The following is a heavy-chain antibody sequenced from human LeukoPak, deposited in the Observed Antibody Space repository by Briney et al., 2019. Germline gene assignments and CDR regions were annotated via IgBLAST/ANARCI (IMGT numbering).Heavy chain of an antibody. V-gene: IGHV4-4*07. CDR3: ARGKSVAGKGYYYYYYMDV. D-gene: IGHD6-19*01. CDR1: GVSISSYY. CDR2: IHTSGST. Sequence: SETLSLTCTVSGVSISSYYWSWIRQPAGKGLEWIGRIHTSGSTNYNPSLKSRVTMSVDTSKNQFSLKLSSVTAADTAVYYCARGKSVAGKGYYYYYYMDVWGKGTTVTISS. J-gene: IGHJ6*03.